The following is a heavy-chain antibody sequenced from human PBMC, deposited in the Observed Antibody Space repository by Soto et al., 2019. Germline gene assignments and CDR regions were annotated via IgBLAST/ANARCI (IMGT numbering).Heavy chain of an antibody. V-gene: IGHV1-2*02. Sequence: GASVKVSCKASGYTFTGYYMHWVRQAPGQGLEWMGWINPNSGGTNYAQKFQGRVTMTRDTSISTAYMELSRLRSDDTAVYYCARDNVGGITMVRGVIIPPRWFDPWGQGTLVTSPQ. CDR1: GYTFTGYY. J-gene: IGHJ5*02. D-gene: IGHD3-10*01. CDR2: INPNSGGT. CDR3: ARDNVGGITMVRGVIIPPRWFDP.